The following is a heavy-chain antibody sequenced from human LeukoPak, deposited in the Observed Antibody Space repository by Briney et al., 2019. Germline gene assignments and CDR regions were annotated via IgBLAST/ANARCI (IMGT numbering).Heavy chain of an antibody. Sequence: GGSLRLSCAASGFTFSSYAMHWVRQAPGKGLEYVSAISSNGGSTYYANSVKGRFTISRDSSKNTLYLQMGSLRAEDMAVYYCARPNDGVFDYWGQGTLVTVSS. V-gene: IGHV3-64*01. CDR3: ARPNDGVFDY. CDR1: GFTFSSYA. D-gene: IGHD3-10*01. J-gene: IGHJ4*02. CDR2: ISSNGGST.